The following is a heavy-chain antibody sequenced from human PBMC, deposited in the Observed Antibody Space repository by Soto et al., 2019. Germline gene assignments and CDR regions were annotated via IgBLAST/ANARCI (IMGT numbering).Heavy chain of an antibody. CDR2: ISYDGSNK. V-gene: IGHV3-30*03. CDR1: GFNFDNYG. J-gene: IGHJ6*02. CDR3: ARYSGRARYYYYGMDV. Sequence: GGSLRLSCQASGFNFDNYGMHWVRQAPGKGLEWVAVISYDGSNKYYADSVKGRFTISRDNSKNTLYLQMNSLRAEDTAVYYCARYSGRARYYYYGMDVWGQGTTVTVSS. D-gene: IGHD6-19*01.